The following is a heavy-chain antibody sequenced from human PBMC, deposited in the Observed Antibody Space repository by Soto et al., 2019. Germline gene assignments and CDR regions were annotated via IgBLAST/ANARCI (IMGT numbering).Heavy chain of an antibody. CDR3: ARVVSIGTGWFDP. Sequence: QVQLQESGPGLVKPSETLSLTCTVSGGSVSSGSYYWTWIRQPPGKGLEWIGWIYHSGSTDYNPSLKSRVTMSVDRSKNQVSVKLSSVTAWDTAVYYCARVVSIGTGWFDPWGQGTLVTVSS. CDR1: GGSVSSGSYY. CDR2: IYHSGST. J-gene: IGHJ5*02. V-gene: IGHV4-61*01. D-gene: IGHD1-1*01.